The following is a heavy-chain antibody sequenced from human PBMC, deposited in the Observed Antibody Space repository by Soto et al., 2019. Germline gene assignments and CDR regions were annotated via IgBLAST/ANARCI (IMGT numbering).Heavy chain of an antibody. CDR2: INHSGST. V-gene: IGHV4-34*01. CDR3: ARGGRVYSSTSWGYYYYMDV. D-gene: IGHD2-2*01. J-gene: IGHJ6*03. CDR1: GGSFSGYY. Sequence: SETLSLTCAVYGGSFSGYYWSWIRQPPGKGLEWIGEINHSGSTNYNPSLKSRVTISVDTSKNQFSLKLSSVTAADTAVYYCARGGRVYSSTSWGYYYYMDVWGKGTTVTVSS.